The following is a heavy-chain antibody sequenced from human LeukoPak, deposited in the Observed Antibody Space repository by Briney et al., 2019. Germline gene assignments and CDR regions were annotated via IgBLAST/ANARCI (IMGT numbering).Heavy chain of an antibody. CDR1: GFTFDDYA. D-gene: IGHD5-24*01. CDR3: AKDMGLRFQPDKIEMATWVRAVLDI. V-gene: IGHV3-9*01. J-gene: IGHJ3*02. CDR2: ISWNSGSI. Sequence: GRSLRLSCAASGFTFDDYAMHWVRQAPGKGLEWVSGISWNSGSIGYADSVKGRFTISRDNAKNSLYLQMNSLRAEDTALYYCAKDMGLRFQPDKIEMATWVRAVLDIWGQGTMVTVSS.